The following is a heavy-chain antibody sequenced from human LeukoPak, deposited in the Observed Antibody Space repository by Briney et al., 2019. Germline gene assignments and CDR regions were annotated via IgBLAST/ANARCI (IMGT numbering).Heavy chain of an antibody. V-gene: IGHV4-34*01. Sequence: SETLSLTCAVYGGSFSGYYWSWIRQPPGKGLEWIGEINHSGSTNYNPSLKSRVTISVDTSKNQFSLKLSSVTAADTAVCYCARETQGSSSWYWGRGTLVIVSS. D-gene: IGHD6-13*01. CDR2: INHSGST. CDR3: ARETQGSSSWY. J-gene: IGHJ4*02. CDR1: GGSFSGYY.